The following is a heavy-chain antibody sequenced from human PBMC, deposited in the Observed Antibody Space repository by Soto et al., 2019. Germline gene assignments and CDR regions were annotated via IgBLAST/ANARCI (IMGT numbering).Heavy chain of an antibody. D-gene: IGHD3-16*01. CDR3: ARDLGITPTLRY. J-gene: IGHJ4*02. V-gene: IGHV1-2*02. CDR2: INPNSGGT. CDR1: GYTFTGYY. Sequence: ASVKVSCKASGYTFTGYYMHWVRQAPGQGLEWMGWINPNSGGTNYAQKLQGRVTMTRDTSISTAYMELSRLRSDDTAVYYCARDLGITPTLRYWGQGTLVTVSS.